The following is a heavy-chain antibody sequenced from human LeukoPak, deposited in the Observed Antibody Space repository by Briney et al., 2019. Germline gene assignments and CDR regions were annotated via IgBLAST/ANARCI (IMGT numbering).Heavy chain of an antibody. CDR2: INPNSGGT. V-gene: IGHV1-2*02. CDR1: GYTFTGYY. J-gene: IGHJ4*02. D-gene: IGHD6-13*01. CDR3: ATSGIAAAGTPFDY. Sequence: ASVKVSCKASGYTFTGYYMHWVRQAPGQGLEWMGWINPNSGGTNYAQKFQGRVTMTRDTSISTAYMELSRLRSDDTAAYYCATSGIAAAGTPFDYWGQGTLVTVSS.